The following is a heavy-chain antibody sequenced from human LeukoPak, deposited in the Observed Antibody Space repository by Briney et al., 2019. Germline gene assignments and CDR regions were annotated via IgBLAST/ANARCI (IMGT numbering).Heavy chain of an antibody. Sequence: GGSLRLSCAASGFTFSSYWMHWVRQAPGKGLVWVSRINSDGSSTSYADSVKGRFTISRDNANNTLYLQMHSLGAEDTAVYYCVRDGLLWFGGSTWGQGTMVTVSS. D-gene: IGHD3-10*01. J-gene: IGHJ3*01. CDR3: VRDGLLWFGGST. CDR1: GFTFSSYW. V-gene: IGHV3-74*01. CDR2: INSDGSST.